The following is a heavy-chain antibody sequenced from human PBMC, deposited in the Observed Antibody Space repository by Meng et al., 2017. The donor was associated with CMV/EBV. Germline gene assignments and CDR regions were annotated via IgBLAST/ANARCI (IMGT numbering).Heavy chain of an antibody. D-gene: IGHD2-2*01. V-gene: IGHV4-34*01. J-gene: IGHJ6*02. CDR1: GGSFSGYY. CDR3: ARGEWSRGQYQLQIARYYYYGMDV. Sequence: SETLSLTCVVYGGSFSGYYWSWIRQPPGKGLEWIGETNHSGSTNYNLSLKSRVTISVDTSKNQFSLKLSSVTAADTAVYYCARGEWSRGQYQLQIARYYYYGMDVWGQGTTVTVSS. CDR2: TNHSGST.